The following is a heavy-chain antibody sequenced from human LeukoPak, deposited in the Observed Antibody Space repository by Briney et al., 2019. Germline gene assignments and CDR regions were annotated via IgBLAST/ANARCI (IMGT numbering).Heavy chain of an antibody. V-gene: IGHV4-61*02. D-gene: IGHD1-26*01. J-gene: IGHJ4*02. Sequence: SETLSLTCTVSGGSISSGSYYWSWIRQPAGKGLEWIGRIYTSGSTNYNPSLKSRVTISVDKSKNQFSLKLSSVTAADTAVYYCARDSGSYYGYWGQGTLVTVSS. CDR3: ARDSGSYYGY. CDR2: IYTSGST. CDR1: GGSISSGSYY.